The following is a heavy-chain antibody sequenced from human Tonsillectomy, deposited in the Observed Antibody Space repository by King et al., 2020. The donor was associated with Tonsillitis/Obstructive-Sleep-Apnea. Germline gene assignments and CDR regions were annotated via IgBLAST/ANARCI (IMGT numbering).Heavy chain of an antibody. CDR2: FSGSGGRT. Sequence: VQLVESGGGLVQPGGSLRLSCAASGFIFSNYAMSWVRQAPGKGLEWVSGFSGSGGRTYYADSVKGRFTISRDNSKNTLYLQMNSLRAEDTAVYYCASGYCSGTDCLYPSSLDYGGQGTLVTVSS. D-gene: IGHD2-2*03. CDR3: ASGYCSGTDCLYPSSLDY. CDR1: GFIFSNYA. V-gene: IGHV3-23*04. J-gene: IGHJ4*02.